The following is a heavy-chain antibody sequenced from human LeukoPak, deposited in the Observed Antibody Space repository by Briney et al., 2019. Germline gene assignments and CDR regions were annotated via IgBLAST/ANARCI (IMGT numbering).Heavy chain of an antibody. Sequence: GGSLRLSCAASGFTFSRYSMNWVRQAPGKGLEWVSSISSSSSDIYYADSVKGRFTISRDNAKNSLYLQMNSLRAEDTAVYYCARSHIVVVTAILDYYYGMDVWGQGTTVTVSS. D-gene: IGHD2-21*02. CDR3: ARSHIVVVTAILDYYYGMDV. CDR2: ISSSSSDI. J-gene: IGHJ6*02. CDR1: GFTFSRYS. V-gene: IGHV3-21*01.